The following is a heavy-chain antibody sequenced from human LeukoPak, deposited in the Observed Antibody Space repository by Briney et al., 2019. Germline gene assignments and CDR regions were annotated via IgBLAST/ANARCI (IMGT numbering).Heavy chain of an antibody. D-gene: IGHD3-10*02. CDR2: IYYSGTT. CDR1: GGSISSSSHY. J-gene: IGHJ5*02. Sequence: SSETLSLTCTVSGGSISSSSHYWGWIRQPPGKGLGWIGSIYYSGTTAYNPSLKSRVTISVDTSKNQFSLKLSSVTAADTAVYYCVRWQSGSMFHPPWGQGTLVTVSS. CDR3: VRWQSGSMFHPP. V-gene: IGHV4-39*01.